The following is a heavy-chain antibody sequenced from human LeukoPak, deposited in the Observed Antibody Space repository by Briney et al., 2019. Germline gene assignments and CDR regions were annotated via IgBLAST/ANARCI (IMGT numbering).Heavy chain of an antibody. CDR3: ARGLASGYPPIPFDY. D-gene: IGHD3-3*01. CDR2: IIESGAT. V-gene: IGHV4-34*12. CDR1: GESFSGYY. Sequence: KPSETLSLTCAVYGESFSGYYWTWIRQPPGKVLQWIGEIIESGATKYMSSLKSRVTISIDTSKSQFSLNLTSVTAADTAVYYCARGLASGYPPIPFDYWGQGTPVTVSS. J-gene: IGHJ4*02.